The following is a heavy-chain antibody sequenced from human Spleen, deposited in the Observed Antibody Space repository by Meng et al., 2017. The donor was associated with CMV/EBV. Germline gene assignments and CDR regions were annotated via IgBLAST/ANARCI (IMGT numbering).Heavy chain of an antibody. CDR1: GGSISSSSYY. CDR2: IYYSGST. V-gene: IGHV4-39*02. Sequence: SETLSLTCTISGGSISSSSYYWGWIRQPPGKGLEWIGSIYYSGSTYYNPSLKSRVTISVDTSMDCFSVKLNSVTAADTAMYNCARHRGYWGQGTLVTVSS. J-gene: IGHJ4*02. CDR3: ARHRGY.